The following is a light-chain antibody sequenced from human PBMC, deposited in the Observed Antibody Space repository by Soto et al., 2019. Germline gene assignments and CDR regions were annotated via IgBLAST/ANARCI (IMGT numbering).Light chain of an antibody. V-gene: IGKV1-33*01. CDR2: DAS. Sequence: DLQMTQSPSSLSASVGDRVTITCQASQDINNYLNWYQQKPGRAPKLLIYDASTLETGVSSRFSGSGSGTDFTFTISSLQPEDVATYYCQRYSTLPMYTFGQGTKLEIE. J-gene: IGKJ2*01. CDR1: QDINNY. CDR3: QRYSTLPMYT.